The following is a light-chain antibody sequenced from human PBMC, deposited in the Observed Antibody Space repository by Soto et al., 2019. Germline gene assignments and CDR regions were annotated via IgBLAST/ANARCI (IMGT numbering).Light chain of an antibody. CDR2: LND. Sequence: QSALTQPPSLSATPGQRVNISCSGSFSNIGDNAVNWYQQLPGAAPKLLIYLNDQRPSGVPDRFSGSKSGTSAFLAISGLQSEDEAGYYCAAWDDSLNALFGTGTKV. V-gene: IGLV1-44*01. CDR3: AAWDDSLNAL. J-gene: IGLJ1*01. CDR1: FSNIGDNA.